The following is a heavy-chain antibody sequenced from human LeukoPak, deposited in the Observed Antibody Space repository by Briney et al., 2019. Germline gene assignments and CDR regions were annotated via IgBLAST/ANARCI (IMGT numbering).Heavy chain of an antibody. Sequence: ASVKVSCKTSGYTFTDYYMHWVRQAPGQGLEWMGRINLRSGGTNYAQKFQGRVTETRDTSISSVYMELSRLRSDDTAVYYCRMVTTGDSWGQGTLVTVSS. CDR3: RMVTTGDS. J-gene: IGHJ4*02. D-gene: IGHD4-23*01. V-gene: IGHV1-2*06. CDR2: INLRSGGT. CDR1: GYTFTDYY.